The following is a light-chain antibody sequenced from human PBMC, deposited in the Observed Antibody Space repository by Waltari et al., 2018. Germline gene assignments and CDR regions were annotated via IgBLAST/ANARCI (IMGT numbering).Light chain of an antibody. Sequence: QSALTQPASVSGSPGQSITISCTGTSTDIGSFGLVSWYQQHPGRAPTLIIYDVTRRPSDTSDRFFGSKSGNTASLTISGLLAEDEADYYCSSYTSDTTHVVFGGGTKLTVL. V-gene: IGLV2-23*02. CDR1: STDIGSFGL. CDR2: DVT. CDR3: SSYTSDTTHVV. J-gene: IGLJ2*01.